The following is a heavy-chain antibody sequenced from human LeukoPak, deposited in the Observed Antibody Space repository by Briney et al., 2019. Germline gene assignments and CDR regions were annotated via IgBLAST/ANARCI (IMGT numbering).Heavy chain of an antibody. V-gene: IGHV4-4*09. CDR2: IYSSGST. CDR1: GGSINSYY. J-gene: IGHJ4*02. D-gene: IGHD5-24*01. Sequence: SETLSLTCSVSGGSINSYYWSWIRQPPGKGLEWIGYIYSSGSTNYNPSLKSRVTISVDTSKNQFSLKLISVTAADTAVYYCARLGGYNAPFRDWGQGNLVTVSS. CDR3: ARLGGYNAPFRD.